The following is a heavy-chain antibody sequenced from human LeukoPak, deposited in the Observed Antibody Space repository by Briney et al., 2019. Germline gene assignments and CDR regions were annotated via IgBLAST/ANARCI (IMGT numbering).Heavy chain of an antibody. V-gene: IGHV3-9*01. CDR3: AKSTRDDVWSGYYVDY. D-gene: IGHD3-3*01. J-gene: IGHJ4*02. CDR2: ISWNSGSI. Sequence: PGRSLRLSCAASGFTFDDYAMHWVRQAPGKGLEWVSGISWNSGSIGYADSVKGRFTISRDNAKTSLYLQMNSPRAEDTALYYCAKSTRDDVWSGYYVDYWGQGTLVTVSS. CDR1: GFTFDDYA.